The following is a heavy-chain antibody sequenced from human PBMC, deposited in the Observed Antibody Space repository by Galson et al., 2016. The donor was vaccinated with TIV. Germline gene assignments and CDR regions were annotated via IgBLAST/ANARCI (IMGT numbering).Heavy chain of an antibody. CDR3: ASDRNTALDTYHQYYGMDV. CDR2: IIPMFVTA. Sequence: SVKVSCKASGGTFSSYVIKWVRQAPGQGLEWMGEIIPMFVTANYAQKFQGRVTITADESSTTVYMELNSLRSGDTAVYYCASDRNTALDTYHQYYGMDVWGQGTTVTVSS. J-gene: IGHJ6*02. V-gene: IGHV1-69*13. CDR1: GGTFSSYV. D-gene: IGHD5-18*01.